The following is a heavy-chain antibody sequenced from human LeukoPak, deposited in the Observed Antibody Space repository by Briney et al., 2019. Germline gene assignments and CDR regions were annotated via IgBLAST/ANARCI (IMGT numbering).Heavy chain of an antibody. CDR2: IHPSGST. Sequence: SETLSLTCAVYGGSFSGYSWTWIRQPPGRGLDWIGEIHPSGSTNCNPSLKSRVTMSIDTSENQFSLKLSSVTATDTAVYYCARYRGGGFNYIDYWGQGILVTVSS. CDR1: GGSFSGYS. CDR3: ARYRGGGFNYIDY. V-gene: IGHV4-34*01. J-gene: IGHJ4*02. D-gene: IGHD5-24*01.